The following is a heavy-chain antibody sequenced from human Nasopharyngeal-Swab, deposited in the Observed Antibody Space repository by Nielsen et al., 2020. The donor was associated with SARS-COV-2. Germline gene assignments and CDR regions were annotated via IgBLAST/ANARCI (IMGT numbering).Heavy chain of an antibody. Sequence: GESLKISCAASGLPFRTYAMSWFRQAPGKGLEWVSTLGVRADDTDYADSVKGRFTIPRDNSKNTVSLQMNSLRADDTAVYYCAQGGTYQAFDYWGQGALVTVSS. D-gene: IGHD1-26*01. V-gene: IGHV3-23*01. J-gene: IGHJ4*02. CDR1: GLPFRTYA. CDR2: LGVRADDT. CDR3: AQGGTYQAFDY.